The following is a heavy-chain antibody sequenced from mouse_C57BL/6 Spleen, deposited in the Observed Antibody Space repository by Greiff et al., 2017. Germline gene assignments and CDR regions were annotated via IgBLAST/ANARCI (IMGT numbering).Heavy chain of an antibody. J-gene: IGHJ4*01. CDR2: ISYDGSN. Sequence: EVQLQESGPGLVKPSQSLSLTCSVTGYSITSGYYWNWIRQFPGNKLEWMGYISYDGSNNYNPSLKSRISITRDTSKNQFFLKLNSVTTEDTATYYCAVLPSYAMDYWGQGTSVTVSS. D-gene: IGHD2-12*01. V-gene: IGHV3-6*01. CDR1: GYSITSGYY. CDR3: AVLPSYAMDY.